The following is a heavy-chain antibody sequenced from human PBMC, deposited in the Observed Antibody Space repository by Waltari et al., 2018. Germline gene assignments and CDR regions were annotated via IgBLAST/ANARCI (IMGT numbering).Heavy chain of an antibody. D-gene: IGHD1-26*01. CDR3: AAEKWERQGGYYYFGMDV. CDR1: GDPFTNTA. J-gene: IGHJ6*02. V-gene: IGHV1-8*01. Sequence: QEQLVQSGAEVKRPGASVKVSGKASGDPFTNTAITWVRQALGQGPEWVGWMNPKRSNVGYAKKFLGRVTMTMDISINTAYMELTRLTSEDTAVYYCAAEKWERQGGYYYFGMDVWGQGTTVTVSS. CDR2: MNPKRSNV.